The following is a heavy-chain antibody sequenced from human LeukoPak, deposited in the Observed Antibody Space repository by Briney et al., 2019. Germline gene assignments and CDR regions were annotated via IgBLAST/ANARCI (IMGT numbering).Heavy chain of an antibody. V-gene: IGHV1-69*13. CDR1: GGTFSSYA. CDR2: IIPIFGTA. J-gene: IGHJ4*02. D-gene: IGHD3-22*01. CDR3: ARDRRGAYYDSSGYLDY. Sequence: SVKVSCKASGGTFSSYAISWVRQAPGQGLEWMGGIIPIFGTANYAQKFQGRVTITADESTSTAYMELSSLRSEDTAVYYCARDRRGAYYDSSGYLDYWGQGTLVTVSS.